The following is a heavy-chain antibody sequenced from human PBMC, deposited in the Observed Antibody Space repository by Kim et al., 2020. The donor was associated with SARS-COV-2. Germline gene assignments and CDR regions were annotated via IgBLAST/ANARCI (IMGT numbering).Heavy chain of an antibody. Sequence: SETLSLTCAVYGGSFSGYYWSWIRQPPGKGLEWIGEINHSGSTNYNPSLKSRVTISVDTSKNQFSLKLSSVSAADTAVYYCARAGYCSSTSCYQNWGKYYYYGMDVWGQGTTVTVSS. V-gene: IGHV4-34*01. CDR1: GGSFSGYY. CDR3: ARAGYCSSTSCYQNWGKYYYYGMDV. J-gene: IGHJ6*02. CDR2: INHSGST. D-gene: IGHD2-2*01.